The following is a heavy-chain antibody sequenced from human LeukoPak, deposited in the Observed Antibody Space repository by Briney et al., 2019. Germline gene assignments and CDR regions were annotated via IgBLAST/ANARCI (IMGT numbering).Heavy chain of an antibody. CDR2: ISYDGSNR. CDR3: ANDYSNYYSYAMDV. V-gene: IGHV3-30*18. CDR1: EFTFSSYS. Sequence: GGSLRLSCAASEFTFSSYSMNWVRQAPGKGLEWVAVISYDGSNRDYADSVKGRFTISRDNSKNTLYLQMNSLRVEDTAVYYCANDYSNYYSYAMDVWGQGTTVTVSS. D-gene: IGHD4-11*01. J-gene: IGHJ6*02.